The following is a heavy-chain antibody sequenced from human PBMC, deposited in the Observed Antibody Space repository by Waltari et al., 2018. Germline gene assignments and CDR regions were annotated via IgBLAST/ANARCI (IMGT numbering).Heavy chain of an antibody. CDR3: AHSKTLSQYVRRNWFDP. J-gene: IGHJ5*02. CDR1: GFSLSTSGVG. V-gene: IGHV2-5*02. Sequence: QITMKESGPTLVKPTQTLTLTCTFSGFSLSTSGVGVGWIRQPPGKALEWLALIYWDDDKRYSPSLKRRLTITKDTSKNQVVLTMTNMDPVDTATYYCAHSKTLSQYVRRNWFDPWGQGTLVTVSS. D-gene: IGHD2-8*01. CDR2: IYWDDDK.